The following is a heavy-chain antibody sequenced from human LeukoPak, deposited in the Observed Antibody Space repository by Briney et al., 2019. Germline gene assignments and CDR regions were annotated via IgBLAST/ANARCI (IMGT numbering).Heavy chain of an antibody. V-gene: IGHV3-30*04. CDR1: GFTLSSYA. CDR3: ARDNKLSKDYYYYGMDV. J-gene: IGHJ6*02. D-gene: IGHD1/OR15-1a*01. Sequence: PGRSLRLSRAASGFTLSSYAMHWVPQAPGTGPEWVAVISYEGSNKYYTDSVKGRFPSSKDNSKNTLYLQMNILRAEDTAVYYCARDNKLSKDYYYYGMDVWGQGTTVTVSS. CDR2: ISYEGSNK.